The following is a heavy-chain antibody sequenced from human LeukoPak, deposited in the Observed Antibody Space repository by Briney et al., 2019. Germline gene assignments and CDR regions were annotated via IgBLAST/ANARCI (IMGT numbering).Heavy chain of an antibody. Sequence: PGGSLRLSCAASGFTFSSYGMHWVRRAPGKGLEWVAVISYDGSNKYYADSVKGRFTISRDNAKNSLDLQMNSLRVEDTAVYYCVRDRHYIGNREVRFPYWGQGALVTVSS. CDR1: GFTFSSYG. V-gene: IGHV3-30*03. D-gene: IGHD3-10*01. J-gene: IGHJ4*02. CDR3: VRDRHYIGNREVRFPY. CDR2: ISYDGSNK.